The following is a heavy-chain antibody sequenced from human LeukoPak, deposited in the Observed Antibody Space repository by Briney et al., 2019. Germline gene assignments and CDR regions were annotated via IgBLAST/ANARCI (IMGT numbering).Heavy chain of an antibody. CDR3: ARAEETYYDFWSGYYRLGYFDY. CDR1: GFTFSSYA. CDR2: ISSNGGST. D-gene: IGHD3-3*01. J-gene: IGHJ4*02. Sequence: GGSLRLSCAASGFTFSSYAMHWVRQAPGKGLEYVSAISSNGGSTYYANSVKGRFTISRDNSKNTLYLQMGSLRAEDMAVYYCARAEETYYDFWSGYYRLGYFDYWGQGTLVTVSS. V-gene: IGHV3-64*01.